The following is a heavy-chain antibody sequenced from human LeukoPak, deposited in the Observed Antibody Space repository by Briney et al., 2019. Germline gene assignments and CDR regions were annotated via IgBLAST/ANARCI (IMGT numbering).Heavy chain of an antibody. J-gene: IGHJ4*02. D-gene: IGHD3-3*01. CDR2: MNPNSGNT. CDR1: GYTFTSYD. CDR3: ARGRPRITIFGVVLGEIIDY. V-gene: IGHV1-8*01. Sequence: ASVKVSCKASGYTFTSYDINWVRQATGQGLEWMGWMNPNSGNTGYAQKFQGRVTMTRNTSIRTAYMELSSLRSEDTAVYYCARGRPRITIFGVVLGEIIDYWGQGTLVTVSS.